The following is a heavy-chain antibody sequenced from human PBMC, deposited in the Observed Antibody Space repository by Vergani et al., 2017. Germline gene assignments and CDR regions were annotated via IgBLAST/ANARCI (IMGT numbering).Heavy chain of an antibody. D-gene: IGHD3-10*01. J-gene: IGHJ6*02. CDR1: GGTFSSYA. V-gene: IGHV1-69*01. Sequence: QVQLVQSGAEVKKPGSSVKVSCKASGGTFSSYAISWVRQAPGQGLEWMGGIIPIFGTANYAQKFQGRVTITADESTSTAYMALSSLRSEDTAVYYWAGDYYGSGSYHPYGMDVWGQGTTVTVSS. CDR3: AGDYYGSGSYHPYGMDV. CDR2: IIPIFGTA.